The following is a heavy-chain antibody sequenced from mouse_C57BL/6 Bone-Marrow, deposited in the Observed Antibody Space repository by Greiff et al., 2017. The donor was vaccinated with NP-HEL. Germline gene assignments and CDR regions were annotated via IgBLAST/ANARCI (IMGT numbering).Heavy chain of an antibody. CDR1: GYTFTSYW. D-gene: IGHD2-5*01. V-gene: IGHV1-72*01. J-gene: IGHJ1*03. Sequence: QVQLQQPGAELVKPGASVKLSCKASGYTFTSYWMHWVKQRPGRGLEWIGRIDPNSGGTKYNEKFKSKATLTVDEPSSTAYMQLSSLTSEDSSVYYCARSGYSNSFYWYFDVWGTGTTVTVSS. CDR2: IDPNSGGT. CDR3: ARSGYSNSFYWYFDV.